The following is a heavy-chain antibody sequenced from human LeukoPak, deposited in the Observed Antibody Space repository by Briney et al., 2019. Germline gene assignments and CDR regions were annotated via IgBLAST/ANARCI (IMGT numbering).Heavy chain of an antibody. CDR1: GFTFSDYS. D-gene: IGHD2-2*01. J-gene: IGHJ6*03. V-gene: IGHV3-21*01. CDR2: INSTGGYT. Sequence: ARSLRLSCGASGFTFSDYSMNWVRQAPGKGLAWVASINSTGGYTYYADSVKGRFTISRDNAQNSLFLQMNSLRAEDTAVYFCATSGGFVLPNAITGNWYMDVWGRGTSVTVSS. CDR3: ATSGGFVLPNAITGNWYMDV.